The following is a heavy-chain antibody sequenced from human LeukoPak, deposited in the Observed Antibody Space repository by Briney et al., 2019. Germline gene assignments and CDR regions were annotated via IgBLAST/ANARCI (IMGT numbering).Heavy chain of an antibody. J-gene: IGHJ4*02. CDR3: ATSEDFWSSYTIDF. V-gene: IGHV3-11*04. CDR1: GFTFRDSY. D-gene: IGHD3-3*01. CDR2: ISGTSSTV. Sequence: GGSLRLSRSASGFTFRDSYMSWIRQAPGRGLEWISYISGTSSTVYYRDSVKGRFTISRDNAKNTLSLQMDRLTVEDTAVYYCATSEDFWSSYTIDFWGRGTLVTVSS.